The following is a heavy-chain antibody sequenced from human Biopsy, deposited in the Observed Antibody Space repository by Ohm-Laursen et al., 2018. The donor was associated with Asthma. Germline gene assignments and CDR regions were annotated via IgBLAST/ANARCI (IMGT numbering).Heavy chain of an antibody. V-gene: IGHV1-2*06. D-gene: IGHD7-27*01. Sequence: SVKVSCKTSGYTFIGYHIHWVRQAPGQGLEWMGRINPNSGGTNYAQKFQGRVTMTSDMSISTAYMELSRLRSDDTALYYCARGQKSPGDRWFDPWGQGTLVTVSS. CDR1: GYTFIGYH. J-gene: IGHJ5*02. CDR2: INPNSGGT. CDR3: ARGQKSPGDRWFDP.